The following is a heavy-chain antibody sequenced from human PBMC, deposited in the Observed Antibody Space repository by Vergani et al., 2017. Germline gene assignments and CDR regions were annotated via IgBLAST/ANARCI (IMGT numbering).Heavy chain of an antibody. Sequence: QVQLVESGGGVVQPGRSPRLSCAAPGFTFSSYGMHWVRQAPGKGLEWVAVIWYDGSNKYYADSVKGRFTISRDNSKNTLYLQMNSLRAEDTAVYYCARDNTGIDYWGQGTLVTVSS. J-gene: IGHJ4*02. CDR2: IWYDGSNK. CDR1: GFTFSSYG. V-gene: IGHV3-33*01. CDR3: ARDNTGIDY. D-gene: IGHD2/OR15-2a*01.